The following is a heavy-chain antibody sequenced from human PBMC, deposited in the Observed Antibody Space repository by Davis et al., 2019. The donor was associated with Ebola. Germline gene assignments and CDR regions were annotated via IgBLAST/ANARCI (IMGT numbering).Heavy chain of an antibody. CDR2: IIPILGIA. CDR3: ARDLYSSSWFDY. V-gene: IGHV1-69*04. D-gene: IGHD6-13*01. J-gene: IGHJ4*02. CDR1: GGTFSSYA. Sequence: AASVKVSCKASGGTFSSYAISWVRQAPGQGLEWMGRIIPILGIANYAQKFQGRVTMTTDTSTSTAYMELRSLRSDDTAVYYCARDLYSSSWFDYWGQGTLVTVSS.